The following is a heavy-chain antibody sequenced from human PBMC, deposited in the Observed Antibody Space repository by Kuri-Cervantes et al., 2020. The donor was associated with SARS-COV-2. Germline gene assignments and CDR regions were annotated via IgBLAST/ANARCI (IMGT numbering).Heavy chain of an antibody. D-gene: IGHD3-22*01. CDR3: AIPRNDYYDSSGPFLS. CDR2: ISAITSST. Sequence: GESLKISCAASGFTFSSYAMSWVRQAPGKGLEWVSGISAITSSTYYADSVKGRFTISRDNSKNTMYLQMNSRRAEDTAVYYCAIPRNDYYDSSGPFLSWGQGTLVTVSS. CDR1: GFTFSSYA. J-gene: IGHJ5*02. V-gene: IGHV3-23*01.